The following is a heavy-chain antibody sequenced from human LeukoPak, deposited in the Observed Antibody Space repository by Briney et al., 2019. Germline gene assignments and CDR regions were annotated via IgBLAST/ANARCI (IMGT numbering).Heavy chain of an antibody. CDR3: ARDGYDILTGHHMAD. CDR1: GGSFSGYY. J-gene: IGHJ4*02. D-gene: IGHD3-9*01. CDR2: INHSGST. V-gene: IGHV4-34*01. Sequence: SETLSLTCAVYGGSFSGYYWSWIRQPPGKGLEWIGEINHSGSTNYNPSLKSRVTISVDTSKNQFSLKPSSVTAADTAVYYCARDGYDILTGHHMADWGQGTLVTVSS.